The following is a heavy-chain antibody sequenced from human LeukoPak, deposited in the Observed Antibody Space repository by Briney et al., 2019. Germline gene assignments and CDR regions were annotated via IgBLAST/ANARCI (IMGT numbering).Heavy chain of an antibody. V-gene: IGHV3-72*01. CDR1: GFTFSDHY. Sequence: GGSLRLSCAASGFTFSDHYMDWVRQAPGKGLEWVGRTRNKANSYTTEYAASVKGRFTISRDDSKNSLYLQMNSLKTEDTAVYYCARVPVSSGYFDRWGQGTLVTVSS. CDR3: ARVPVSSGYFDR. J-gene: IGHJ5*02. CDR2: TRNKANSYTT. D-gene: IGHD3-22*01.